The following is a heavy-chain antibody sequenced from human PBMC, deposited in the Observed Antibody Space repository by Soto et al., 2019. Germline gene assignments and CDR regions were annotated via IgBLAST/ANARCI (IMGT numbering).Heavy chain of an antibody. CDR3: TRELPPDL. Sequence: PGGSLRLSCAASGFTVSSKYMTWVRQAPGKGLEWVSILWSAGLTYYADSVKGRFTISRDNSKNIVYLQMNSLTVEDSAVYYCTRELPPDLWGQGTLVTVSS. J-gene: IGHJ5*02. D-gene: IGHD2-15*01. CDR1: GFTVSSKY. V-gene: IGHV3-53*01. CDR2: LWSAGLT.